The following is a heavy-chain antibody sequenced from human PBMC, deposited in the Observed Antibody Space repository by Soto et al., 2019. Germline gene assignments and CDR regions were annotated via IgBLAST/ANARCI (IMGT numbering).Heavy chain of an antibody. J-gene: IGHJ6*04. V-gene: IGHV3-23*01. CDR1: GFTFNNFA. CDR2: VNNGGDST. Sequence: EVQLLESGGGLVQPGGSLRLSCAASGFTFNNFAMNWVRQAPGKGLEWVSAVNNGGDSTYYADSVEGRFTISRDNSENTPYLQMNSLRADDTAVYYCAKASGRVATIGFSDVWGKGTTVTVSS. D-gene: IGHD5-12*01. CDR3: AKASGRVATIGFSDV.